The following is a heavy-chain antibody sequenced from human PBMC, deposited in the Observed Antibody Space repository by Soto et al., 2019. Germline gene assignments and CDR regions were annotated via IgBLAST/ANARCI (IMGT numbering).Heavy chain of an antibody. CDR3: AKRDSYNSGGFDH. Sequence: GGSLRLSCAASGFTFSSYGMSWVRQAPGKGLEWVWADSASGSDTYYADSVKGRFTISRENSKSTVYLQMDSLRAEDTAVYYCAKRDSYNSGGFDHWGQGTLVTVSS. V-gene: IGHV3-23*01. J-gene: IGHJ4*02. D-gene: IGHD1-1*01. CDR1: GFTFSSYG. CDR2: DSASGSDT.